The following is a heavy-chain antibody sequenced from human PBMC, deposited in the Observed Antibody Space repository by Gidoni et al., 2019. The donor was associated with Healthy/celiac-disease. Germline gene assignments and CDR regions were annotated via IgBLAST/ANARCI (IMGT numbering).Heavy chain of an antibody. CDR3: ARAGSFSYFDY. CDR1: GSTFSSYS. J-gene: IGHJ4*02. Sequence: EVQLVESVGGLAKPGASLNLPCAASGSTFSSYSMTWVSQAPGNGLEWVSVISSSSSYIYYADSVKGRFTISRDNAKNSLYLQMNSLRAEDTAVYYCARAGSFSYFDYWGQGTLVTVSS. CDR2: ISSSSSYI. V-gene: IGHV3-21*01.